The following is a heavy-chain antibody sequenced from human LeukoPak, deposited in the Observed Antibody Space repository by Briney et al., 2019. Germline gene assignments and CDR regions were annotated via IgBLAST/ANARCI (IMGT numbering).Heavy chain of an antibody. V-gene: IGHV1-69*13. D-gene: IGHD2-2*01. CDR3: ARGGGYCSSTSCYKFDY. CDR2: IIPIFGTA. CDR1: GGIFSSYA. Sequence: GASVKVSCKASGGIFSSYAISWVRQAPGQGLEWMGGIIPIFGTANYAQKFQGRVTITADESTSTAYMELSSLRSEDTAVYYCARGGGYCSSTSCYKFDYWGQGTLVTVSS. J-gene: IGHJ4*02.